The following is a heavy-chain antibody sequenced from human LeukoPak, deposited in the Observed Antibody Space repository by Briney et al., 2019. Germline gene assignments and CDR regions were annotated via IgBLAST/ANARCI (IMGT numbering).Heavy chain of an antibody. J-gene: IGHJ4*02. CDR3: ARGIIAVAAASDF. V-gene: IGHV3-48*01. Sequence: GGSLRLSCAASGFTFSSYSVNWVRQAPGKGLEWVSYISGCSGTIYYADSVKGRFTISRDNAKNSLYLQMNSLRAEDTAVYYCARGIIAVAAASDFWGQGTLVTVSS. D-gene: IGHD6-19*01. CDR2: ISGCSGTI. CDR1: GFTFSSYS.